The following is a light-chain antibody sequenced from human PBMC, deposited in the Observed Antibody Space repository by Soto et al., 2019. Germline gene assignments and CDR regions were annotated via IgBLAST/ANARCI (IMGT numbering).Light chain of an antibody. V-gene: IGKV2-24*01. CDR1: QSLVHSDGNTY. Sequence: DIVMTQTPLFSPVTLGQPASISCRSSQSLVHSDGNTYLSWLHQSPGQPPRLLIYKISNRYFGVPDRFSGNEEGTDFTLRISRMEAEDVGIYYCMQVTHFPYTFGQGSKLEI. CDR2: KIS. CDR3: MQVTHFPYT. J-gene: IGKJ2*01.